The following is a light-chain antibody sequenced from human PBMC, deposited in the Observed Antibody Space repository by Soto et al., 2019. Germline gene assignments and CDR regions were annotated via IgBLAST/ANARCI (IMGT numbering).Light chain of an antibody. J-gene: IGKJ1*01. Sequence: EIVIAQFPTPPSGSPGERAPPSCRAGQNIHTNLAWYQQKPGQAPRLLIYDASNRATGIPARFSGSGSGTDFTLTISSLQPEDFATYYCQQSYSTPPTFGQGTKVDIK. CDR3: QQSYSTPPT. V-gene: IGKV3D-15*01. CDR1: QNIHTN. CDR2: DAS.